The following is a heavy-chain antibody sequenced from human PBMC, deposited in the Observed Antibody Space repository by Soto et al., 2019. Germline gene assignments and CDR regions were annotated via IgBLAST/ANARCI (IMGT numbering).Heavy chain of an antibody. Sequence: QVQLQQWGAGLLKPSETLSLTCAVYGGSFSAYDWTWIRQPPGTGLEWIGEINHSGSTNYNPSLKRRVTISVDTSKNQFSLTLTSVTAADTSVYYCARDKITGLFDYWGQGTLVTVSS. J-gene: IGHJ4*02. V-gene: IGHV4-34*01. CDR1: GGSFSAYD. CDR3: ARDKITGLFDY. D-gene: IGHD2-8*02. CDR2: INHSGST.